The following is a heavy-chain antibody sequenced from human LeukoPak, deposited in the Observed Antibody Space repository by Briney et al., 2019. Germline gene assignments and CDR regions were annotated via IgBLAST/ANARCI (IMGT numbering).Heavy chain of an antibody. Sequence: SETLSLTCTVSGGSLSSSSYYWGWIRQPPGKGLEWIGSIYYSGSTYYNPSLKSRVTISVDTSKNQFSLKLSSVTAADTAVYYCARRSPRMKCSSTSCFEYYYYYMDVWGKGTTVTVSS. D-gene: IGHD2-2*01. J-gene: IGHJ6*03. V-gene: IGHV4-39*01. CDR2: IYYSGST. CDR1: GGSLSSSSYY. CDR3: ARRSPRMKCSSTSCFEYYYYYMDV.